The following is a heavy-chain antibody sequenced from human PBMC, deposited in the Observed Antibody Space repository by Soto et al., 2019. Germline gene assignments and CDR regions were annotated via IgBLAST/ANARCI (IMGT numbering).Heavy chain of an antibody. V-gene: IGHV3-66*01. CDR1: GFTVSSNY. CDR2: IYSGGST. CDR3: AREKRRYFDWLDDY. D-gene: IGHD3-9*01. J-gene: IGHJ4*02. Sequence: GGSLRLSCAASGFTVSSNYMSWVRQAPGKGLEWVSVIYSGGSTYYADSVKGRFTISRDNSKNTLYLQMNSLRAEDTAVYYCAREKRRYFDWLDDYWGQGTLVTVSS.